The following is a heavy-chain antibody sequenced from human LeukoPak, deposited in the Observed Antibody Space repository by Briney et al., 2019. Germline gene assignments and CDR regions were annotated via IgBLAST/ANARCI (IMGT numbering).Heavy chain of an antibody. D-gene: IGHD3-9*01. CDR3: ARDQILKYYDILTGYYSYMDV. Sequence: ASVKVSCKASGYTFTSYGISWVRQAPGQGLEWMGWISAYNGNTNYAQKLQGRVTTTTDTSTSTAYMELRSLRSDDTAVYYCARDQILKYYDILTGYYSYMDVWGKGTTVTISS. J-gene: IGHJ6*03. CDR2: ISAYNGNT. V-gene: IGHV1-18*01. CDR1: GYTFTSYG.